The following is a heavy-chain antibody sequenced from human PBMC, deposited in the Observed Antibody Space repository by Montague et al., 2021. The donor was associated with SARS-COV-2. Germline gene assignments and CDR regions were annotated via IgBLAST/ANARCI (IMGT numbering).Heavy chain of an antibody. CDR2: INHSGST. J-gene: IGHJ4*02. V-gene: IGHV4-34*01. CDR3: ARDRYSSSWYGQKYYFDY. Sequence: SETLFLTCAVYGGSFSGYYWSWIRQPPGKGLEWIGEINHSGSTNYNPSLKSRVTISVDTSKNQFSLKLSSVTAADTAVYYCARDRYSSSWYGQKYYFDYWGQGTLVTVSS. D-gene: IGHD6-13*01. CDR1: GGSFSGYY.